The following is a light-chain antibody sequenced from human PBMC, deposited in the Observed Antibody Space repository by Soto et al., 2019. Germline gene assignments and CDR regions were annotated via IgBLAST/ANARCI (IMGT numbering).Light chain of an antibody. CDR2: GAS. J-gene: IGKJ1*01. CDR1: QSVSSNY. Sequence: ETVLTQSPGTLSLSPGERATLSCRASQSVSSNYLAWYQHIPGQAPRLLIYGASTSATGIPDRFSGSGSGTDFTLTIIRLEPEDFAVYYCQQFDRSLPSWTFGQGTKVE. V-gene: IGKV3-20*01. CDR3: QQFDRSLPSWT.